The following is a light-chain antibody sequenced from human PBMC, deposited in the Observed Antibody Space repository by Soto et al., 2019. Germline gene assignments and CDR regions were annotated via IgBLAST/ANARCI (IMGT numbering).Light chain of an antibody. Sequence: QSALTQPASVSGSPGQSITISCTGTSSDVGAYNYVSWYQQHPGKVPKLMIYDVSDRPSGLSNRFSGSKSGNTASLTISGLQAEDEADYYCSSFTRSNSYVFGTGTKVTVL. CDR2: DVS. V-gene: IGLV2-14*03. CDR1: SSDVGAYNY. J-gene: IGLJ1*01. CDR3: SSFTRSNSYV.